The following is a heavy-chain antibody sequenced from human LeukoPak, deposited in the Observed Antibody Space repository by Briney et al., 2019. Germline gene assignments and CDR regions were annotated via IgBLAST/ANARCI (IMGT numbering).Heavy chain of an antibody. V-gene: IGHV1-2*02. J-gene: IGHJ4*02. CDR2: INPNSGGT. Sequence: ASVKVSCKASGYTFTGYYIHWVRQAPGQGLEWMGWINPNSGGTNYAQKFQGRVTVTRDTSISTAYMELNSLRSDDTAVYYCARTVATAADYWGQGTLVTVSS. D-gene: IGHD2-21*02. CDR3: ARTVATAADY. CDR1: GYTFTGYY.